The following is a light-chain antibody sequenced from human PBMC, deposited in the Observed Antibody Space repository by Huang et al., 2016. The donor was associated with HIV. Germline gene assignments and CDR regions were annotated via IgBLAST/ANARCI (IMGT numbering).Light chain of an antibody. CDR3: QQYHKWPPLT. CDR2: GAS. J-gene: IGKJ4*01. CDR1: QGVSSN. Sequence: EILMTQSPATLSVSPGESATLSCRASQGVSSNLAGYKQKPGQSPRLLIYGASTRASGIPARFSGSGSGTEFTLTISSLQSDDFAGYYCQQYHKWPPLTFGGGTKVEIK. V-gene: IGKV3-15*01.